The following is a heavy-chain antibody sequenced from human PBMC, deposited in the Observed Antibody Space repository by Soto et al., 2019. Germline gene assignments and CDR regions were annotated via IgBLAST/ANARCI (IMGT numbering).Heavy chain of an antibody. J-gene: IGHJ4*02. D-gene: IGHD2-15*01. V-gene: IGHV4-39*01. CDR2: IYYSGST. CDR1: GGSISSSSYY. CDR3: ARQLHIVVVVAATSFDY. Sequence: SETLSLTCTVSGGSISSSSYYWGWIRQPPGKGLEWIGSIYYSGSTYYNPSLKSRVTISVDTSKNQFSLKLSSVTAADTAVYYCARQLHIVVVVAATSFDYWGQGTLVTVSS.